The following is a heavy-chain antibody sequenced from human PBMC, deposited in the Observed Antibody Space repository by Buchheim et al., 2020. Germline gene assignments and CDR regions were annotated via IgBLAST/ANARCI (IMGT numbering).Heavy chain of an antibody. V-gene: IGHV3-33*01. D-gene: IGHD3-3*01. CDR1: GFTFSSYG. CDR2: IWYDGSNK. Sequence: QVQLVESGGGVVQPGRSLRLSCAASGFTFSSYGMHWVRQAPGKGLEWVAVIWYDGSNKYYADSVKGRFTISRDNSKNTLYLQMNSLRAEDTAVYYCAGGNDFWGGYPYGMDVWGQGT. J-gene: IGHJ6*02. CDR3: AGGNDFWGGYPYGMDV.